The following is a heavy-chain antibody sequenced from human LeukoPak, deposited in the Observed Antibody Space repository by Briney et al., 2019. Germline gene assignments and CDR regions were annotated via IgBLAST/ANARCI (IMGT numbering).Heavy chain of an antibody. D-gene: IGHD4-23*01. V-gene: IGHV3-30-3*01. J-gene: IGHJ4*02. CDR2: ISYDGSNK. CDR1: GFTFSSYA. CDR3: ARASPAVAAFDY. Sequence: GGSLRLSCAASGFTFSSYAMQGVRQAPGKGREGVADISYDGSNKYYADSVKGRFTISRDNSKNTLYLQMNSLRAEDTAVYYCARASPAVAAFDYWGQGTLVTVSS.